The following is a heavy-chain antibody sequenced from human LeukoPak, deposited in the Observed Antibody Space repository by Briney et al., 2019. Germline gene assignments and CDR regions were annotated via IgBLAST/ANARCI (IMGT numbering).Heavy chain of an antibody. V-gene: IGHV1-69*05. Sequence: SGKVSCHASGGTFITYAISWVRQAPGQGREWMGGIIPIFGTANYAQKFQGRVTITTDESTSTAYMELSSLRSEDTAVYYCVLGGVTTGYYYYYMDVWGKGTTVTVSS. CDR2: IIPIFGTA. J-gene: IGHJ6*03. CDR3: VLGGVTTGYYYYYMDV. D-gene: IGHD4-17*01. CDR1: GGTFITYA.